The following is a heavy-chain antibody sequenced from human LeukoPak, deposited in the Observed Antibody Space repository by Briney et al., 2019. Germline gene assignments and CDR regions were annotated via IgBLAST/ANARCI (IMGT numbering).Heavy chain of an antibody. J-gene: IGHJ4*02. CDR3: ARHALATVTDPSFDY. Sequence: SETLSLTCTVSGGSISTPGYYWGWIRQPPGKGLEWIGSLYHSGSTYYKPSLKNRATISVDKSKNQCSLKLRSVTAADTAVYYCARHALATVTDPSFDYWGQGTLVTVSS. V-gene: IGHV4-39*01. CDR2: LYHSGST. D-gene: IGHD2-21*02. CDR1: GGSISTPGYY.